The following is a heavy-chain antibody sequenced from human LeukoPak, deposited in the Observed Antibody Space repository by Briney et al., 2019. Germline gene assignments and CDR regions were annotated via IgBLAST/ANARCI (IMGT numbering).Heavy chain of an antibody. J-gene: IGHJ5*02. V-gene: IGHV1-8*01. CDR2: MNPNSGNT. CDR1: GYTFTSYD. Sequence: ASVKVSCKASGYTFTSYDINWVRQATGQGPEWMGWMNPNSGNTLYAQKFQGRVTMTRDTSIYTAYMELSSLRSEDTAVYYCARAGVRYFDGLDPWGQGTLVTVSS. D-gene: IGHD3-9*01. CDR3: ARAGVRYFDGLDP.